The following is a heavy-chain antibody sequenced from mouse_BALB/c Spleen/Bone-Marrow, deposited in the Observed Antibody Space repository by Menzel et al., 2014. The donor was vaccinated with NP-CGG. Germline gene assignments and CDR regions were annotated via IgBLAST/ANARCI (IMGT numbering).Heavy chain of an antibody. Sequence: VQLQQSGAELARPGASVKMSCKASGYTFTSYTMHWVKQRPGQGLEWIGYINPSSGYTNYNQKFKDKATLTADKSSSTAYMQLSSLTSEDYAVYYCARWANWDGFAYWGQGTLVTVSA. V-gene: IGHV1-4*01. CDR2: INPSSGYT. CDR3: ARWANWDGFAY. CDR1: GYTFTSYT. J-gene: IGHJ3*01. D-gene: IGHD4-1*02.